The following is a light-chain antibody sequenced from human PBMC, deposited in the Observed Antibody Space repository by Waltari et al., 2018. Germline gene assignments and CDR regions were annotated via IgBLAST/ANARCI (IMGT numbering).Light chain of an antibody. Sequence: EIVLTQSPGTLSLSLGERATLSCRASQSVSSTYLAWYQQKPGQAPRPLIYGASNRATGIPDRFSGSGSGTDFTLTISRLKPEDFAVYYCQHYGRSLPLTFGGGTKVEI. J-gene: IGKJ4*01. CDR2: GAS. CDR3: QHYGRSLPLT. CDR1: QSVSSTY. V-gene: IGKV3-20*01.